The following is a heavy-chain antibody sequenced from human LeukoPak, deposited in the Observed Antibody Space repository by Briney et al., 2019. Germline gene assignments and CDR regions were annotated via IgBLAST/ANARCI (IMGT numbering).Heavy chain of an antibody. D-gene: IGHD6-13*01. CDR2: INPNSGGT. CDR3: ARENRSSSWYLNYYYYYMDV. J-gene: IGHJ6*03. V-gene: IGHV1-2*02. CDR1: GYTFTGYY. Sequence: GASVKVSCKASGYTFTGYYMHWVRQAPGQGLEWMGWINPNSGGTNYAQKFQGRVTMTRDTSISTAYMELSRLRSDDTAVYYCARENRSSSWYLNYYYYYMDVWGKGTTVTISS.